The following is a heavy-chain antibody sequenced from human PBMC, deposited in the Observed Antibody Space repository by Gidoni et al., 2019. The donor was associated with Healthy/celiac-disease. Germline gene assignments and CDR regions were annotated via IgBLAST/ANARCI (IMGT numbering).Heavy chain of an antibody. J-gene: IGHJ4*02. CDR1: GFTFISYA. V-gene: IGHV3-30*04. D-gene: IGHD3-10*01. Sequence: QVQLVESGGGVVQPGKSLRLSCAASGFTFISYAMHWVRQAPGKGLEWVAVISYDGSNKYYAESVKGRFTISRDNSKNTLYLQMNSLRAEDTAIYYCARGYGSGSYGYFDYWGQGTLVTVSS. CDR3: ARGYGSGSYGYFDY. CDR2: ISYDGSNK.